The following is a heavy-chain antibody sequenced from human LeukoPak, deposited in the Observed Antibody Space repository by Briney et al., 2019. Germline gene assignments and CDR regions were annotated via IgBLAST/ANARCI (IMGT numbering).Heavy chain of an antibody. V-gene: IGHV1-46*01. CDR1: GYTFTSYY. CDR3: AREYYYDSSGYYSEYYFDY. CDR2: INPSGGST. Sequence: ASVKVSCKASGYTFTSYYMHWVRQAPGQGLEWMGIINPSGGSTSYAQKFQGRVTMTRDMSTSTVYMELSSLRSEDTAVYYCAREYYYDSSGYYSEYYFDYWGQGTLVTVSS. J-gene: IGHJ4*02. D-gene: IGHD3-22*01.